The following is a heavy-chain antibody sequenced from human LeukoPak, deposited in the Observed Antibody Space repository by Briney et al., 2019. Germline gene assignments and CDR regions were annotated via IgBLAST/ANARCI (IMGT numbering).Heavy chain of an antibody. D-gene: IGHD1-26*01. CDR3: AVGYYFDY. V-gene: IGHV4-59*12. CDR1: ADSISNYY. J-gene: IGHJ4*02. Sequence: SETLYLTCTVSADSISNYYWTWLRQPPGKGLEWIGYIYNSGSTNYNTSLKSRVTISMDTSKNQFSLKLSSVTAADTAVYYCAVGYYFDYWGQGTLVTVSS. CDR2: IYNSGST.